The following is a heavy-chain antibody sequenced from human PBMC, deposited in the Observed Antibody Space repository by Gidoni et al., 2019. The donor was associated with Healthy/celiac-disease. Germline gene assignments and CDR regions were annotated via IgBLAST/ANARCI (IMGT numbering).Heavy chain of an antibody. Sequence: QVQLQQWGAGLLKPSETLSLTCAVYGGSFSGYYWSWIRQPPGKGLEWIGEINHSGSTNYNPSLKSRVTISVDTSKNQFSLKLSSVTAADTAVYYCARGAGIAAAGSGGLFSYWGQGTLVTVSS. J-gene: IGHJ4*02. CDR1: GGSFSGYY. V-gene: IGHV4-34*01. D-gene: IGHD6-13*01. CDR2: INHSGST. CDR3: ARGAGIAAAGSGGLFSY.